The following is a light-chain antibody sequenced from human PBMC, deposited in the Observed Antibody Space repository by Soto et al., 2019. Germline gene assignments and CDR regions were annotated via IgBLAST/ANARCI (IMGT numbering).Light chain of an antibody. CDR3: QKYGSLTSST. J-gene: IGKJ1*01. CDR1: QSVSSTY. CDR2: GTT. Sequence: DIVLTQSPGTLSLSPGERATLSCRASQSVSSTYLAWYQQKPGQAPRLIIYGTTSRATGIPDRFSGSGSGTDFTLTISRLEPEDFAVYYCQKYGSLTSSTFGQGTKVEIK. V-gene: IGKV3-20*01.